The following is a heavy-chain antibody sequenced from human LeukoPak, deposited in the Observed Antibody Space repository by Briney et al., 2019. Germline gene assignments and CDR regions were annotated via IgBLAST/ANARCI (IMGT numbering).Heavy chain of an antibody. J-gene: IGHJ6*02. V-gene: IGHV4-59*01. Sequence: SETLSLTCTVSGGSISSYYWSWIRQPPGKGLKWIGYIYYSGSTNYNPSLKSRVTISVDTSKNQFSLKLSSVTAADTAVYYCARGYGDYKGYYYGMDVWGQGTTVTVSS. CDR1: GGSISSYY. D-gene: IGHD4-17*01. CDR2: IYYSGST. CDR3: ARGYGDYKGYYYGMDV.